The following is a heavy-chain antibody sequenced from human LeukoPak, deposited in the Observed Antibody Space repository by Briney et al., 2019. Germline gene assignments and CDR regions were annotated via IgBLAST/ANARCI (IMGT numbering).Heavy chain of an antibody. D-gene: IGHD2-2*01. J-gene: IGHJ6*02. V-gene: IGHV3-30*07. Sequence: PGGSLRLSCAASGFTFSSYAMHWVRQAPGKGLEWVAVISYDGSNKYYADSVKGRFTISRGNSKNTLYLQMNSLRAEDTAVYYCAKDPSGYCSSTSCSEMDVWGQGTTVTVSS. CDR3: AKDPSGYCSSTSCSEMDV. CDR1: GFTFSSYA. CDR2: ISYDGSNK.